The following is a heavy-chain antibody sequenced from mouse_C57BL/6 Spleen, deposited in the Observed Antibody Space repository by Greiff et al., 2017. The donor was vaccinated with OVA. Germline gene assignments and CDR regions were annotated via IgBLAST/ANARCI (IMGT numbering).Heavy chain of an antibody. J-gene: IGHJ4*01. CDR2: IRSKSNNYAT. CDR3: VRQGVYAMDY. V-gene: IGHV10-1*01. CDR1: GFSFNTYA. Sequence: EVKLMESGGGLVQPKGSLKLSCAASGFSFNTYAMNWVRQAPGKGLEWVARIRSKSNNYATYYADSVKDRFTISRDDSESMLYLQMNNLKTEDTAMYYCVRQGVYAMDYWGQGTSVTVSS.